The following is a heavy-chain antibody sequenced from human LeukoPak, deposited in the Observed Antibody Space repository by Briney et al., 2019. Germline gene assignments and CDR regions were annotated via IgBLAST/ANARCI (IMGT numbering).Heavy chain of an antibody. V-gene: IGHV4-59*01. J-gene: IGHJ6*02. Sequence: PSETLSLTCTVSGGSISSYYWSWIRQPPGKGLEWIGYIYYSGSTNYNPSLKSRVTISVDTSKNQFSLKRSSVTAADTAVYYCARDGGYGDYGPNYYYYGMDVWGQGTTVTVSS. D-gene: IGHD4-17*01. CDR2: IYYSGST. CDR3: ARDGGYGDYGPNYYYYGMDV. CDR1: GGSISSYY.